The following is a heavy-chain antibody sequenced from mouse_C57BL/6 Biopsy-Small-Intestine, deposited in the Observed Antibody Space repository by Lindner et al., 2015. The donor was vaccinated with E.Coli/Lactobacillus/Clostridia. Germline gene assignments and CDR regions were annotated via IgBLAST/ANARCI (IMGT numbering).Heavy chain of an antibody. J-gene: IGHJ3*01. CDR1: GYTFSSSW. Sequence: QLQESGPELVKPGASVKISCKASGYTFSSSWMNWVKQRPGKGLEWIGWIYPGSGNTKYNEKFKGKATLTVDTSSSTAYMQLSSLTSEDSAVYFCAELAWFAYWGQGTLVSVS. D-gene: IGHD1-3*01. CDR3: AELAWFAY. V-gene: IGHV1-84*01. CDR2: IYPGSGNT.